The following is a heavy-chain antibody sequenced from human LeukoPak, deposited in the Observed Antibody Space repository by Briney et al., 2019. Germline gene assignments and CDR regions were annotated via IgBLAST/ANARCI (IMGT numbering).Heavy chain of an antibody. D-gene: IGHD1-26*01. J-gene: IGHJ4*02. V-gene: IGHV3-64*01. CDR3: VRGGASGIDY. CDR2: ISVNGNTT. CDR1: GFALGSFA. Sequence: PGGSLRLSCTASGFALGSFAMHWVRQGAGKRLEYISAISVNGNTTYYDTSVKGRFVISRDSSRNKLYLQMGRLRPEDTAMYFCVRGGASGIDYWGRGALVTVS.